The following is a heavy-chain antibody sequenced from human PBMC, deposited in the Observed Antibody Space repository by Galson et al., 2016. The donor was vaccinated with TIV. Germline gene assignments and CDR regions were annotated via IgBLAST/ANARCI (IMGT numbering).Heavy chain of an antibody. CDR3: ARSLVQGVVSQYHGMDV. J-gene: IGHJ6*02. CDR2: ISAYTGNT. V-gene: IGHV1-18*01. D-gene: IGHD3-10*01. Sequence: SVKVSCKASGYNFASSDINWVRQAPGQGLEWMGWISAYTGNTNYAQKVQGRLTMTTDSSTSTAYMELRSLKSDDTAVYYCARSLVQGVVSQYHGMDVWGQGTTVTVSS. CDR1: GYNFASSD.